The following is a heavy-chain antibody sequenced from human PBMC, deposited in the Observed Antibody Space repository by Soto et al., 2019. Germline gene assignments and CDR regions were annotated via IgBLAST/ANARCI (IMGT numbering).Heavy chain of an antibody. J-gene: IGHJ4*02. CDR1: GASISSYY. Sequence: QVQLQESGPGLVKPSETLSLTCSVSGASISSYYWSWIRQPPGKGLEWIAYIYYSGSTKYNPSLKSRVTLSVDTSKHQLALKLSSVTAADTAVYYCGRHRPVIVVNTHHPLDYWGQGTLVTVSS. D-gene: IGHD3-22*01. CDR3: GRHRPVIVVNTHHPLDY. V-gene: IGHV4-59*08. CDR2: IYYSGST.